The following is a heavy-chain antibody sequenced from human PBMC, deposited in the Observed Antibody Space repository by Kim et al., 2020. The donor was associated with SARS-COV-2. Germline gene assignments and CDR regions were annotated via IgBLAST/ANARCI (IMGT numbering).Heavy chain of an antibody. CDR1: GFTFSSHW. J-gene: IGHJ4*02. CDR3: ARDENWSLDY. CDR2: IDGDGSGT. V-gene: IGHV3-74*01. D-gene: IGHD1-1*01. Sequence: GGSLRLSCAASGFTFSSHWMYWVRQVPGKGLMWVSRIDGDGSGTNYADSVKGRFTISRDNAKSTLHLQMNSLRVDDTAVYYCARDENWSLDYWGQGTLVTVSS.